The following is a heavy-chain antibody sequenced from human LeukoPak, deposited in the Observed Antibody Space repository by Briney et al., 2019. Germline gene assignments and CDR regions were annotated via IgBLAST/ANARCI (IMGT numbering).Heavy chain of an antibody. J-gene: IGHJ6*02. V-gene: IGHV3-7*03. CDR2: IKQDGSEK. D-gene: IGHD4-23*01. CDR3: AKGRYGGKRDTYYYYGMDV. Sequence: PGGSLRLSCAASGFTFSSYWMSWVRQAPGKGLEWAANIKQDGSEKYYVDSVKGRFTISRDNAKNSLYLQMNSLRAEDTAVYYCAKGRYGGKRDTYYYYGMDVWGQGTTVTVSS. CDR1: GFTFSSYW.